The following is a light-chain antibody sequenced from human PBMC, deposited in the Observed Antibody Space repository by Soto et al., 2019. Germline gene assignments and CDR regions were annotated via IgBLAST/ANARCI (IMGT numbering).Light chain of an antibody. V-gene: IGLV2-14*01. J-gene: IGLJ3*02. CDR2: EVS. Sequence: QSALTHPAAVSGSPGQSITISCTGTSSDIGYDNYVSWFQQHPGKAPKLMIYEVSRLPSGVSHRFSGSKSANTASLTISGLQAEDEADYYCTSHTASSTWVFGGGTQMTVL. CDR3: TSHTASSTWV. CDR1: SSDIGYDNY.